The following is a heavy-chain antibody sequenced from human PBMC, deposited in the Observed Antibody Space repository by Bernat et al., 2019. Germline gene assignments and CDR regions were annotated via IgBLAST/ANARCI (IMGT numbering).Heavy chain of an antibody. Sequence: LVQSGAEVKKPGASVKVSCKASGYTFTSYDINWVRQATGQGLEWMGWMNPNSGNTGYAQKFQGRVTMTRNTSISTAYMELSSLRSEDTAVYYCARGREYYDFWSGVTDYWGQGTLVTVSS. J-gene: IGHJ4*02. CDR3: ARGREYYDFWSGVTDY. D-gene: IGHD3-3*01. CDR1: GYTFTSYD. CDR2: MNPNSGNT. V-gene: IGHV1-8*01.